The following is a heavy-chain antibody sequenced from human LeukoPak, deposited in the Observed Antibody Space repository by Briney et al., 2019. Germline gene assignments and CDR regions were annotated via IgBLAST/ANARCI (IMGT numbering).Heavy chain of an antibody. CDR2: INTNTGNP. CDR3: ARKMPDYSSSWYLFGTDFDY. Sequence: ASVKVSCKASGYTFTSYAMNWVRQAPGQGLEWMGCINTNTGNPTYAQGFTGRFVFSLDTSVSTAYLQISSLKAEDTAVYYCARKMPDYSSSWYLFGTDFDYWGQGTLVTVSS. J-gene: IGHJ4*02. CDR1: GYTFTSYA. V-gene: IGHV7-4-1*02. D-gene: IGHD6-13*01.